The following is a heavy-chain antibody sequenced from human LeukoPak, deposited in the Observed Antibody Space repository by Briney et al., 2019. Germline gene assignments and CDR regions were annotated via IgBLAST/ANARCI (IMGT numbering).Heavy chain of an antibody. CDR2: ISGSGGST. CDR1: GFTFSSYA. CDR3: AKERIIAKVATYYYYYGMDV. J-gene: IGHJ6*02. V-gene: IGHV3-23*01. D-gene: IGHD1-14*01. Sequence: PGGSLRLSCAASGFTFSSYAMSWVRQAPGKGLEWVSTISGSGGSTYYADSVKGRFTISRDNSKNTLYLQMNSLRAEDTAVYYCAKERIIAKVATYYYYYGMDVWGQGTTVTVSS.